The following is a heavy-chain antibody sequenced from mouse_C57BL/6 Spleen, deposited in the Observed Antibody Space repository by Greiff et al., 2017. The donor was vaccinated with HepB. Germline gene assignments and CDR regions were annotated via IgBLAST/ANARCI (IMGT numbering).Heavy chain of an antibody. D-gene: IGHD1-1*01. J-gene: IGHJ2*01. CDR3: ARSRAYYGSNYPDY. CDR2: INPNNGGT. Sequence: EVQLPQSGPELVTPGASVKIPCKASGYTFTDYNMDWVKQSHGKSLEWIGDINPNNGGTIYTQKFKGKATLTLDKSSSTAYMELRSLTSEDTAVYYWARSRAYYGSNYPDYWGQGTTLTVSS. V-gene: IGHV1-18*01. CDR1: GYTFTDYN.